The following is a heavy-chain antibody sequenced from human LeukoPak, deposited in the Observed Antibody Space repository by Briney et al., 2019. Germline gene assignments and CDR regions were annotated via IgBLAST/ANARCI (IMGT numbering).Heavy chain of an antibody. J-gene: IGHJ4*02. V-gene: IGHV3-66*02. D-gene: IGHD3-10*01. CDR1: GFTVSSNY. CDR3: ARDSLWFGELLYFDY. Sequence: GGSLRLSCAASGFTVSSNYMSWVRQAPGKGLEWVSDIYGGGSTYYADSVKGRFTISRDNSKNTLYLQMNSLRAEDTAVYYCARDSLWFGELLYFDYWGQGTLVTVSS. CDR2: IYGGGST.